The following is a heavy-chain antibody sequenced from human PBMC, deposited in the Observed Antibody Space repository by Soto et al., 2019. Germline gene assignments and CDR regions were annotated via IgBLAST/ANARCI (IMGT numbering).Heavy chain of an antibody. CDR1: GGTFSSYT. Sequence: SVKVSCKASGGTFSSYTISWVRQAPGQGLEWMGRIIPILGIANYAQKFQGRVTITADKSTSTAYMELSSLRSEDTAVYYCASIRYCSGGSCPYYFDYWGQGTLVTVSS. D-gene: IGHD2-15*01. V-gene: IGHV1-69*02. CDR2: IIPILGIA. J-gene: IGHJ4*02. CDR3: ASIRYCSGGSCPYYFDY.